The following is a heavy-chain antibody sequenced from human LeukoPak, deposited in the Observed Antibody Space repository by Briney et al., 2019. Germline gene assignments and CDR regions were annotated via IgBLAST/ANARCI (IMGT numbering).Heavy chain of an antibody. D-gene: IGHD5-18*01. CDR2: IYPGDSDT. J-gene: IGHJ4*02. V-gene: IGHV5-51*01. Sequence: GESLKISCKGSGYSFTSYWIGWVRQMPGKGLEWMGIIYPGDSDTRYSPSFQGQVTISADKSISTAYLQWSSLKASDTAMYYWARRGLGYSYGYIYYFDYWGQGTLVTVSS. CDR3: ARRGLGYSYGYIYYFDY. CDR1: GYSFTSYW.